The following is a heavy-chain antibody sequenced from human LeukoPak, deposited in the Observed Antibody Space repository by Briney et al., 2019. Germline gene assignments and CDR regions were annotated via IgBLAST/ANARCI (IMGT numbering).Heavy chain of an antibody. CDR3: ARRMGSSLHYFDY. V-gene: IGHV1-2*04. CDR2: INPNSGGT. J-gene: IGHJ4*02. Sequence: ASVKVSCKFVAYDFTDYYMHWVRQAPGQGLEWMGWINPNSGGTNYAQKFQGWVTMTRDTSISTAYMELSRLRSDDTAVYYCARRMGSSLHYFDYWGQGTLVTVSS. CDR1: AYDFTDYY. D-gene: IGHD6-13*01.